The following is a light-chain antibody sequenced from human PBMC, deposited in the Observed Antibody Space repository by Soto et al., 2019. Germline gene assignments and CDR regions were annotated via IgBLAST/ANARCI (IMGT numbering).Light chain of an antibody. Sequence: QSALTQPPSASGSPGQSVTISCTGTSSDVGGYDYVSWYQQYPGKTPKLMIFEVTKRPSGVPDRFSGSKSGNTASLTISRVEAGDEADYYCQVWDRSSDHRGVFGGGTKLTVL. CDR2: EVT. V-gene: IGLV2-8*01. CDR3: QVWDRSSDHRGV. J-gene: IGLJ2*01. CDR1: SSDVGGYDY.